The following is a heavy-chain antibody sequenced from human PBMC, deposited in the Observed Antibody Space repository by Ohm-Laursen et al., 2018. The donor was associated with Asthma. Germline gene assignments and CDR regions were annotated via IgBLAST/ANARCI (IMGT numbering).Heavy chain of an antibody. CDR1: GGSISSSTYY. CDR3: ARVSLQSGYYYALDV. CDR2: IYYTGST. Sequence: SQTLSLTCTVSGGSISSSTYYWGWIRQPPGKGLEWIGSIYYTGSTYYNPSLKSRVTISVDTSKNQFSLKLTSVTAADTAVFYYARVSLQSGYYYALDVWGQGTAVTVSS. J-gene: IGHJ6*02. V-gene: IGHV4-39*01. D-gene: IGHD4-11*01.